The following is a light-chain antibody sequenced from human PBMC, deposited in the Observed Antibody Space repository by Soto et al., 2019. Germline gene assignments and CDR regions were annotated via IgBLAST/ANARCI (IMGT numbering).Light chain of an antibody. J-gene: IGKJ2*03. CDR1: QSVSSN. CDR2: GAS. CDR3: QQYNNWSNS. Sequence: EIVMTQSPDTLSVSPGERATLSCRASQSVSSNLAWYKQKPGQAPRLLIYGASTRATGIPGMFSGSGSGTEFTLTISSLQSEDFAVYYCQQYNNWSNSFGQGTNLEIK. V-gene: IGKV3-15*01.